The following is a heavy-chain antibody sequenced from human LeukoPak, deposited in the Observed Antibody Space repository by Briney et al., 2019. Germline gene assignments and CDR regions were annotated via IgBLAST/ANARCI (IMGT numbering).Heavy chain of an antibody. CDR2: IKQDGSEK. Sequence: HPGGSLRLSCAASGFTFSSYWMSWVRQAPGKGLEWVANIKQDGSEKYYVDSVKGRFTISRDNAKNSLYLQMNSLRAEDTAVYYCASAHVWGGTRYYFDYWGQGTLVTVSS. CDR3: ASAHVWGGTRYYFDY. CDR1: GFTFSSYW. D-gene: IGHD3-16*01. J-gene: IGHJ4*02. V-gene: IGHV3-7*01.